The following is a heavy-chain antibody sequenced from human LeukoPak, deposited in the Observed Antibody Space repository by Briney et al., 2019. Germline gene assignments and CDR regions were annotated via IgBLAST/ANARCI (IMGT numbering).Heavy chain of an antibody. Sequence: GGSLRLSCAASGFTFSGSAMHWVRQASGKGLEWVGRIRSKANNYATTYAASVKGRFTISRDDSKNTAYLQMNSLKTEDTAVYYCIGMVRGHHWGQGTLVTVSS. V-gene: IGHV3-73*01. J-gene: IGHJ4*02. CDR1: GFTFSGSA. CDR2: IRSKANNYAT. D-gene: IGHD3-10*01. CDR3: IGMVRGHH.